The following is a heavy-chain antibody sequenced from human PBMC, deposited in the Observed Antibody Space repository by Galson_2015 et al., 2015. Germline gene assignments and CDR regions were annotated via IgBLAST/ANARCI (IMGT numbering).Heavy chain of an antibody. CDR3: ARGTTMVRGAPDY. J-gene: IGHJ4*02. Sequence: SLRLSCAASGFTFSSFAMHWVRQAPGKGLQWVALISYDGSNKNYADSVKGRFTISRDNSKNTPYLQMNSPRAEDTAVYYCARGTTMVRGAPDYWGQGTLVTVSS. V-gene: IGHV3-30-3*01. D-gene: IGHD3-10*01. CDR1: GFTFSSFA. CDR2: ISYDGSNK.